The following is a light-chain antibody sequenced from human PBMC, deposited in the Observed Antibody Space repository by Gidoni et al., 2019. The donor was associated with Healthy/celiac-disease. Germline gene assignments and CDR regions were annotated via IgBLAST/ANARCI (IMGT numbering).Light chain of an antibody. V-gene: IGKV3-11*01. J-gene: IGKJ2*01. Sequence: EIVLTQSPATLSLSPGERATLSCRASQSVSSYLAWYQHKPGQAPRLLIYDASNRATGIPARFSGRGSGTDFTLTISSLEPEDFAVYYCQQRSNWLYTFGQGTKLEIK. CDR2: DAS. CDR3: QQRSNWLYT. CDR1: QSVSSY.